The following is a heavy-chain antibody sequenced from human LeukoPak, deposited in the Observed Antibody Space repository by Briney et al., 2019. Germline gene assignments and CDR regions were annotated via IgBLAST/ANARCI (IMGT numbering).Heavy chain of an antibody. Sequence: GASVKVCCKASGYTFTGYYMHWVRQAPGQGLEWMGWISSNSGGTNYAQKFQGRVTMTRDTSISTAYMELSRLRSDDTAVYYCARAMGSSSSAYWGQGTLVTVSS. CDR3: ARAMGSSSSAY. CDR2: ISSNSGGT. V-gene: IGHV1-2*02. J-gene: IGHJ4*02. CDR1: GYTFTGYY. D-gene: IGHD6-13*01.